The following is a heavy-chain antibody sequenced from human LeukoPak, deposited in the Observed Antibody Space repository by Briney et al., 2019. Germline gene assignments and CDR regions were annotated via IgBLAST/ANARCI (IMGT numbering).Heavy chain of an antibody. V-gene: IGHV3-23*01. D-gene: IGHD2-8*01. J-gene: IGHJ4*02. CDR3: AKDTSIGKYCTNGVCSPFDY. Sequence: GGSLRLSCAGSGFTFSSYAMSWVRQAPGKGLEWVSVISDSGDYTSYADCVRGWFTISRDNSRNTLYLQMISLRPEDTAVYYCAKDTSIGKYCTNGVCSPFDYWGQETLVTVSS. CDR1: GFTFSSYA. CDR2: ISDSGDYT.